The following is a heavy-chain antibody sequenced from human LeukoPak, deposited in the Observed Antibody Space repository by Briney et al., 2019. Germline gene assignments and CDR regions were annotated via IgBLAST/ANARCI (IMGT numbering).Heavy chain of an antibody. CDR1: GFTFSSYS. V-gene: IGHV3-48*01. J-gene: IGHJ5*02. CDR3: ARDSHP. CDR2: ISSSSSTV. Sequence: GGSLRLSCAASGFTFSSYSMNWVRQAPGKGLEWVSYISSSSSTVYYADSVKGRFTISRDNSKNTLFLQMNSLRAEDTAVYYCARDSHPWGQGTLVTVSS.